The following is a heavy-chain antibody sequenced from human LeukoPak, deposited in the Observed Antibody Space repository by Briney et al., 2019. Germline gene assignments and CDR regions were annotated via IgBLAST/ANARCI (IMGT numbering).Heavy chain of an antibody. CDR2: INHSGST. D-gene: IGHD6-19*01. J-gene: IGHJ5*02. Sequence: SETLSLTCAVYGGSFSDYYWTWIRQPPGKGLEWIGEINHSGSTNYNPSLKSRVTISVDTSKKQFFLRLSSVTAADTAVYYCARIYSSGWSYNWFDPWGQGTLVTVSS. CDR3: ARIYSSGWSYNWFDP. V-gene: IGHV4-34*01. CDR1: GGSFSDYY.